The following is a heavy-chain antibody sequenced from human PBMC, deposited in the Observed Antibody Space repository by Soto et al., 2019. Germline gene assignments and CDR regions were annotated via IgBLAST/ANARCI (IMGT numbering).Heavy chain of an antibody. J-gene: IGHJ6*02. CDR2: ISYDGSNK. D-gene: IGHD3-3*01. CDR1: GFTFSSYG. Sequence: PGGSLRLSCAASGFTFSSYGMHWVRQAPGKGLEWVAVISYDGSNKYYADSVKGRFTISRDNSKNTLYLQMNSLRAEDTAVYYCAKDLITTNPLVYDFWSGYSYYYGMDVWGQGTTVTVSS. V-gene: IGHV3-30*18. CDR3: AKDLITTNPLVYDFWSGYSYYYGMDV.